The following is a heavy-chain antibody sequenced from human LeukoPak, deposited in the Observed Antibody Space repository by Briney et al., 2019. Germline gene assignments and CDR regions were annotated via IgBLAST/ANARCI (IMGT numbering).Heavy chain of an antibody. CDR1: GYTFTSYG. Sequence: ASVKVSCKASGYTFTSYGISWVRQAPGQGLEWMGWISAYNGNTNYAQKLQGRVTMTTDTSTSTAYMELRSLRSDDTAVYYCARRLLWFGEPTPGAFDIWGQGTMVTVSS. D-gene: IGHD3-10*01. V-gene: IGHV1-18*01. J-gene: IGHJ3*02. CDR3: ARRLLWFGEPTPGAFDI. CDR2: ISAYNGNT.